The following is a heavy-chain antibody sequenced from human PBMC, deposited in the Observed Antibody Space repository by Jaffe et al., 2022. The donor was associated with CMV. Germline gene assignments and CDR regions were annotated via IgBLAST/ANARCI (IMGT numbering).Heavy chain of an antibody. Sequence: QVQLVQSGAEVKKPGSSVKVSCKASGGTFSSYAISWVRQAPGQGLEWMGGIIPIFGTANYAQKFQGRVTITADESTSTAYMELSSLRSEDTAVYYCAGGRGSGSYYPNLPTGMDVWGQGTTVTVSS. V-gene: IGHV1-69*01. CDR1: GGTFSSYA. J-gene: IGHJ6*02. CDR3: AGGRGSGSYYPNLPTGMDV. CDR2: IIPIFGTA. D-gene: IGHD3-10*01.